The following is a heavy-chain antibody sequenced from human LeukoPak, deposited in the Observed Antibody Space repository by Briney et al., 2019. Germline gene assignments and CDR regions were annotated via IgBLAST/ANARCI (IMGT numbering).Heavy chain of an antibody. CDR3: ARDSTARAYDI. CDR1: GGSMTSYY. V-gene: IGHV4-4*07. Sequence: PSETLSLTCNVSGGSMTSYYWSWIRKPAGKGLEWIGRIYSSGSTNYSPSLKSRIAMSVDTSNNQFSLNLSSTTAADTAVYYCARDSTARAYDIWGQGTMVTVSS. D-gene: IGHD2-2*01. CDR2: IYSSGST. J-gene: IGHJ3*02.